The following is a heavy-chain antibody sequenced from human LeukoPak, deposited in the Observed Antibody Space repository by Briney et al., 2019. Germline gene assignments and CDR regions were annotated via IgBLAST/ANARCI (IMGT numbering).Heavy chain of an antibody. CDR3: ARLYSSSWSLGY. J-gene: IGHJ4*02. Sequence: SETLSLICTVSGASISSYYWSWIRQPPGKGLEWIGYIYYSGSTNYNPSLKSRVTISVDTSKNQFSLKLSSVTAADTAVYYCARLYSSSWSLGYWGQGTLVTVSS. CDR2: IYYSGST. D-gene: IGHD6-13*01. V-gene: IGHV4-59*01. CDR1: GASISSYY.